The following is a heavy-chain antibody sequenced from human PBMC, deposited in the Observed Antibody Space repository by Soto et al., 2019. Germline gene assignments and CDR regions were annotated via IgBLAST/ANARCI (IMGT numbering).Heavy chain of an antibody. V-gene: IGHV1-2*02. CDR3: GRGRSGELVVFY. CDR1: GYTFTGHY. Sequence: QVQLVQSGAEVKKSGASVKVSCKASGYTFTGHYIHWVRQAPGQGPEWVGEIGANKGDTKYAQKFQGRVTMTRDTSISTVYRELSNLSPDDTAVYYCGRGRSGELVVFYWGQGTLVTVYS. CDR2: IGANKGDT. D-gene: IGHD1-7*01. J-gene: IGHJ4*02.